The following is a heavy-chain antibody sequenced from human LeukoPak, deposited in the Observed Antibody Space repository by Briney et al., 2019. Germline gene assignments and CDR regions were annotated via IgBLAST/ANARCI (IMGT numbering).Heavy chain of an antibody. D-gene: IGHD3-22*01. Sequence: GSLRLSCSASGFSFSSYAMSWVRQAPGKGLEWVSTISRTGVSTYYAHSVKGRFTISRDNSKNTVYLQIDSLRAEDTALYYCAKDSSGYYHAWYYFDYWGQGSLVTVSS. CDR2: ISRTGVST. CDR3: AKDSSGYYHAWYYFDY. J-gene: IGHJ4*02. V-gene: IGHV3-23*01. CDR1: GFSFSSYA.